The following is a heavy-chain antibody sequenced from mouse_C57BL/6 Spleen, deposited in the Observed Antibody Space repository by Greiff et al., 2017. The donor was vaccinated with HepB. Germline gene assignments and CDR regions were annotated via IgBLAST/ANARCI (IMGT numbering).Heavy chain of an antibody. CDR2: ISYDGSN. J-gene: IGHJ1*03. CDR1: GYSITSGYY. CDR3: ARGSSTRGYFDV. Sequence: ESGPGLVKPSQSLSLTCSVTGYSITSGYYWNWIRQFPGNKLEWMGYISYDGSNNYNPSLKNRISITRDTSKNQFFLKLNSVTTEDTATYYCARGSSTRGYFDVWGTGTTVTVSS. D-gene: IGHD1-1*01. V-gene: IGHV3-6*01.